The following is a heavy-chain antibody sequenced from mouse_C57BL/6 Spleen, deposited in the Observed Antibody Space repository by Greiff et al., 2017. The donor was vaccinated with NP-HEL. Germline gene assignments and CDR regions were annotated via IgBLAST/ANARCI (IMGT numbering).Heavy chain of an antibody. CDR1: GYSITSGYY. D-gene: IGHD4-1*01. V-gene: IGHV3-6*01. CDR2: ISYDGSN. CDR3: AKPSNWAMDY. Sequence: EVQRVESGPGLVKPSQSLSLTCSVTGYSITSGYYWNWIRQFPGNKLEWMGYISYDGSNNYNPSLKNRISITRDTSKNQFFLKLNSVTTEDTATYYCAKPSNWAMDYWGQGTSVTVSS. J-gene: IGHJ4*01.